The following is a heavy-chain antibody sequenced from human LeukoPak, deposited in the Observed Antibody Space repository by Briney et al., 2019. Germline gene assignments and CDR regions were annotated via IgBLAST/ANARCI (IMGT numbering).Heavy chain of an antibody. D-gene: IGHD1-26*01. Sequence: GSLRLSCEASRFSFSTYAMSWVRQAPGEGVEWVSGIGVTGTRTYFTYSVEGRFTISIANSKNTLYLQMSSLRVEDTALYYCVKDQVLVGRVFFDSWGQGTLVTVSS. CDR2: IGVTGTRT. CDR1: RFSFSTYA. J-gene: IGHJ4*02. V-gene: IGHV3-23*01. CDR3: VKDQVLVGRVFFDS.